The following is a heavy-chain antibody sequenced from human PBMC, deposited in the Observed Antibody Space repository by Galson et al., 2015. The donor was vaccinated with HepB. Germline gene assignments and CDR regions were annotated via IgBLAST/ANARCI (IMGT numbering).Heavy chain of an antibody. D-gene: IGHD4-17*01. J-gene: IGHJ3*02. V-gene: IGHV3-53*01. Sequence: SLRLSCAASGFTVSSNYMSWVRQAPGKGLEWVSVTYSGGSTYYADPVKGRFTISRDNSKNTLYLQMNSLRAEDTAVYYCARDRRSDYGDNRDAFDIWGQGTMVTVSS. CDR1: GFTVSSNY. CDR2: TYSGGST. CDR3: ARDRRSDYGDNRDAFDI.